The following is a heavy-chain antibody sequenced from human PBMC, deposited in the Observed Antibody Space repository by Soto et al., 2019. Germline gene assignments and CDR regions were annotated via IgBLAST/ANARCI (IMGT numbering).Heavy chain of an antibody. J-gene: IGHJ6*02. CDR1: GFTFSSYA. V-gene: IGHV3-23*01. CDR3: AKGVYYDFWSGYYTPYYYGMDV. D-gene: IGHD3-3*01. Sequence: LRLSCAASGFTFSSYAMSWVRQAPGKGLEWVSAISGSGGSTYYADSVKGRFTISRDNSKNTLYLQMNSLRAEDTAVYYCAKGVYYDFWSGYYTPYYYGMDVWGQGTTVTVSS. CDR2: ISGSGGST.